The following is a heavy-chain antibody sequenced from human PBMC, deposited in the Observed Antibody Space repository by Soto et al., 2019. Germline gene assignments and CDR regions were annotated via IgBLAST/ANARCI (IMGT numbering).Heavy chain of an antibody. CDR3: ARPGGTGGSYFDY. CDR1: GGSISSSSYY. J-gene: IGHJ4*02. D-gene: IGHD1-26*01. CDR2: IYYSGST. V-gene: IGHV4-39*01. Sequence: KPSETLSLTCTVSGGSISSSSYYWGWIRQPPGKGLECIGSIYYSGSTYYNPSLKSRVTLSVDTSKNQFSLNLSSVTAADTAVYYCARPGGTGGSYFDYWGQGTLVTVS.